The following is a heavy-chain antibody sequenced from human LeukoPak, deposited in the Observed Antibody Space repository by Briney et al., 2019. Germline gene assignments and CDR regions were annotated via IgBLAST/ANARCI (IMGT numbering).Heavy chain of an antibody. J-gene: IGHJ4*02. CDR1: GFTFDDYA. V-gene: IGHV3-9*01. D-gene: IGHD6-13*01. Sequence: GGSLRLSCAASGFTFDDYAMRWVRQAPGKGLEWVSGISWNSGSIGYADSVKGRFTISRDNAKNSLYLQMNSLRAEDTALYYCAKDTAYSSSWYFDYWGQGTLVTVSS. CDR2: ISWNSGSI. CDR3: AKDTAYSSSWYFDY.